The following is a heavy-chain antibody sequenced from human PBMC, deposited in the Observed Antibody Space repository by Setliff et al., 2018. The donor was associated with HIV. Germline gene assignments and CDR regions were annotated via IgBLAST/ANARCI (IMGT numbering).Heavy chain of an antibody. J-gene: IGHJ4*02. CDR2: INSDGSST. V-gene: IGHV3-74*01. CDR1: GFSVSSAW. Sequence: GGSLRLSCAASGFSVSSAWMHWVRQVPGKGLVWVPLINSDGSSTRYADSVKGRFTISRDNAKNTLYLQMNSLRAEDTAVYYCARDLPGDTRPSDYWGQGTLVTVSS. D-gene: IGHD3-22*01. CDR3: ARDLPGDTRPSDY.